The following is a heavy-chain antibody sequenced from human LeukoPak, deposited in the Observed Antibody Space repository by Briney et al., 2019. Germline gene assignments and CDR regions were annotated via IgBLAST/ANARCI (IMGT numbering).Heavy chain of an antibody. CDR1: GGSFSGYY. Sequence: KPSETLSLTCAAYGGSFSGYYWSWIRQPPGKGLEWIGEINHSGSTNYNPSLKSRVTISVDTSKNQFSLKLSSVTAADTAVYYCAREDYYGSGSYHMWGQGTLVTVSS. CDR3: AREDYYGSGSYHM. D-gene: IGHD3-10*01. V-gene: IGHV4-34*01. J-gene: IGHJ4*02. CDR2: INHSGST.